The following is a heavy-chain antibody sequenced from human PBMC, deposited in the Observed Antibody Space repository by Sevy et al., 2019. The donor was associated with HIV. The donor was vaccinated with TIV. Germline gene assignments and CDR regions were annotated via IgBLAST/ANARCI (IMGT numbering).Heavy chain of an antibody. V-gene: IGHV4-59*01. CDR1: GGSISSYY. Sequence: SETLSLTCTVSGGSISSYYWSWIRQPPGKGLEWIGYIYYSGSTNYNPSLKSRVTISVDTSKNQFSLKLSSVTAADTALYYCARGGRVLRFLEWLSPFDPWGQRTLVTVSS. J-gene: IGHJ5*02. CDR2: IYYSGST. CDR3: ARGGRVLRFLEWLSPFDP. D-gene: IGHD3-3*01.